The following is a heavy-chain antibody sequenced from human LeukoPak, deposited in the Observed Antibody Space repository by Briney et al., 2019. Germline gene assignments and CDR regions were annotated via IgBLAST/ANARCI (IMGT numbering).Heavy chain of an antibody. Sequence: SQTLSLTCTVSGVSISSGGYFWRWIRQHPGKGLEWIGYIYYSGSTYYNPSLKSRVTISVDTSKNQFSLKLSSVTAADTAVYYCATSRRGGSYYFDYWGQGTLVTVSS. D-gene: IGHD1-26*01. CDR1: GVSISSGGYF. CDR2: IYYSGST. V-gene: IGHV4-31*03. CDR3: ATSRRGGSYYFDY. J-gene: IGHJ4*02.